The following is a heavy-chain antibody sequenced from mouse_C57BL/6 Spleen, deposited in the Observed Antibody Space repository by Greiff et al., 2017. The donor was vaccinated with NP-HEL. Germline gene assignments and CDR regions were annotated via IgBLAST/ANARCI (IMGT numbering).Heavy chain of an antibody. Sequence: EVNVVESGGGLVKPGGSLKLSCAASGFTFSDYGMHWVRQAPEKGLEWVAYISSGSSTIYYADTVKGRFTISRDNAKNTLFLQMTSLRSEDTAMYYCAKGGGRLRDFDYWGQGTTLTVSS. CDR3: AKGGGRLRDFDY. CDR2: ISSGSSTI. V-gene: IGHV5-17*01. CDR1: GFTFSDYG. D-gene: IGHD1-1*01. J-gene: IGHJ2*01.